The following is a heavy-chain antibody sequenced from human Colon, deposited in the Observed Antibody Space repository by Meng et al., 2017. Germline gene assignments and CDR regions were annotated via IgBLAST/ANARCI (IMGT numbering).Heavy chain of an antibody. CDR2: MNPNSDNT. CDR1: GYAFTSYE. CDR3: ARDRIGGFDL. J-gene: IGHJ4*02. V-gene: IGHV1-8*01. D-gene: IGHD2/OR15-2a*01. Sequence: QVHLVQSGAGVKKPGASVKVSCKASGYAFTSYEINWVRQAPGQGLEWMGWMNPNSDNTASAQHFLGRVTMTRDTSINTAYMELTSLRFDDTAVYYCARDRIGGFDLWGQGTLVTVSS.